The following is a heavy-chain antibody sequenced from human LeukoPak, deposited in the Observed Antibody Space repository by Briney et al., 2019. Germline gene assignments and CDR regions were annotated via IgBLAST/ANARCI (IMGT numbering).Heavy chain of an antibody. CDR3: AREHGGDQTNWFDP. CDR1: GGTFSSYA. D-gene: IGHD2-21*02. J-gene: IGHJ5*02. CDR2: IIPIFGTA. V-gene: IGHV1-69*06. Sequence: GASVKVSCKASGGTFSSYAISWVRQAPGQGLEWMGGIIPIFGTANYAQKFQGKVTITADKSTSTAYMELSSLRSEDTAVYYCAREHGGDQTNWFDPWGQGTLVTVSS.